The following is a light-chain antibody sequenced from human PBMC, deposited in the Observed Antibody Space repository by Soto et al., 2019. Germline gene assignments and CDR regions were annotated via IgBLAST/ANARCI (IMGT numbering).Light chain of an antibody. CDR3: QQRSNWPPLT. Sequence: EILLTQSPVTLSLSPGERATLSCRASQRINNYLAWYQQKPGQAPRLLIYDISNRATGIPARFSGSGSGTDFTRTISSLEPEDFAVYYCQQRSNWPPLTFGGGTRVE. CDR2: DIS. CDR1: QRINNY. J-gene: IGKJ4*01. V-gene: IGKV3-11*01.